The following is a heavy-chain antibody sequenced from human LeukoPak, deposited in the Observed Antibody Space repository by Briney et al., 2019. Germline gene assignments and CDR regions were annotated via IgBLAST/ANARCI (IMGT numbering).Heavy chain of an antibody. D-gene: IGHD1-26*01. V-gene: IGHV3-23*01. Sequence: GGSLRLSCAASGFTFSNYAMSWVRQAPGKGLEWVSGIRGSGSNTDYVGSVKGRFTISRDNSKNTLYLQMNSLRAEDTAVYYCAKVAVVGATNFDYWGQGTLVTVSS. J-gene: IGHJ4*02. CDR2: IRGSGSNT. CDR1: GFTFSNYA. CDR3: AKVAVVGATNFDY.